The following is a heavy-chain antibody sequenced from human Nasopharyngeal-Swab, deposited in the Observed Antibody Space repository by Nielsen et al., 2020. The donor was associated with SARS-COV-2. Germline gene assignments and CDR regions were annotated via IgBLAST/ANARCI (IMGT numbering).Heavy chain of an antibody. Sequence: GESLKISCAASRFTFSSFWMHWVRQVPGKGLVWISRISGDGSSTSYADSVKGRLTISRDNAKNTLYLQINTLTGEETAVYHCARGSGPHGSWDYWGQGTLVTVSS. CDR3: ARGSGPHGSWDY. V-gene: IGHV3-74*01. CDR2: ISGDGSST. J-gene: IGHJ4*02. CDR1: RFTFSSFW. D-gene: IGHD1-26*01.